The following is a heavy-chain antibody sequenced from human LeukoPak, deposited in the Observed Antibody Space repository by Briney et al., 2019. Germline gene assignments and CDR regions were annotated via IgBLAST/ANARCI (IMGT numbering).Heavy chain of an antibody. CDR2: ISYSGVVK. V-gene: IGHV3-33*08. J-gene: IGHJ4*02. Sequence: GGSLRLSCTASGYTFSDYGMHWVRQAPGKGLEWLSVISYSGVVKFYADSVKGRFTISRDKSKNTVYLQMNSLRAEDTAVYHCARHFSSGYSFDYWGQGTLVTVSS. CDR3: ARHFSSGYSFDY. CDR1: GYTFSDYG. D-gene: IGHD6-19*01.